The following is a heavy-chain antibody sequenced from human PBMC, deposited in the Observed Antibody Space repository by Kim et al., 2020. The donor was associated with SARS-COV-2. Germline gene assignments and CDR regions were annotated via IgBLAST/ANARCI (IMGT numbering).Heavy chain of an antibody. V-gene: IGHV4-61*01. CDR1: GDSVTNVIHF. Sequence: SETLSLTCTVTGDSVTNVIHFWSWIRQPPGRGLEWIGNIYFRGNTNFASSLNSRATMSIDISRRRFSLNLSSVAAADTAVYYCARQVGRGSSFVSYYFD. CDR2: IYFRGNT. J-gene: IGHJ4*01. D-gene: IGHD6-13*01. CDR3: ARQVGRGSSFVSYYFD.